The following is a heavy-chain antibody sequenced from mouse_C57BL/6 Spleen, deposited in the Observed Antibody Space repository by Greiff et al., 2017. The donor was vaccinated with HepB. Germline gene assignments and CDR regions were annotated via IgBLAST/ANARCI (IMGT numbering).Heavy chain of an antibody. V-gene: IGHV1-81*01. Sequence: QVQLQQSGAELARSGASVKLSCKASGYTFTSYGISWVKQRTGQGLEWIGEIYPRSGNTYYNEKCKGNVTLTADKSSSTAYMDLRSLTSEDSAGYFCASYCYDEGQSAYWRQGTLVTVS. D-gene: IGHD2-12*01. CDR1: GYTFTSYG. CDR3: ASYCYDEGQSAY. J-gene: IGHJ3*01. CDR2: IYPRSGNT.